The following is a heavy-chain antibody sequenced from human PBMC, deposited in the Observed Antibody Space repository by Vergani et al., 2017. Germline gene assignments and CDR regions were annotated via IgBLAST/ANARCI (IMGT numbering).Heavy chain of an antibody. J-gene: IGHJ4*02. CDR1: GGTFSSSA. CDR2: IIPIFDTA. Sequence: QVQLVQSGAEVKKPGSSVKVSCKASGGTFSSSAINWVRQAPGQGLEWMGGIIPIFDTADYAQKFQGRLTITADKSTSTVYMELSSLRSEDTAVYYCTRGWYYDSIAYWAYWGQGTLVTVSS. D-gene: IGHD3-22*01. V-gene: IGHV1-69*06. CDR3: TRGWYYDSIAYWAY.